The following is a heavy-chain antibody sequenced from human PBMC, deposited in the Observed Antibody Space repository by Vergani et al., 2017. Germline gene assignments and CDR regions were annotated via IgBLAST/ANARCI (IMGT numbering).Heavy chain of an antibody. J-gene: IGHJ3*02. D-gene: IGHD6-19*01. CDR1: GFTFSSYA. CDR2: ISGSGGST. V-gene: IGHV3-23*01. Sequence: EVQLLESGGGLVQPGGSLRLSCAASGFTFSSYAMSWVRQAPGKGLEWVSVISGSGGSTYYADSVKGRFTISRDNSKNTLYLQMNSLRAEDTAVYYCAKGEQWLVRGVFDADDAFDIWGQGTMVTVSS. CDR3: AKGEQWLVRGVFDADDAFDI.